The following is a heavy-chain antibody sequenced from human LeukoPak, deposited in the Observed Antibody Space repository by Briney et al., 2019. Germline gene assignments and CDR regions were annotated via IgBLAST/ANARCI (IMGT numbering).Heavy chain of an antibody. CDR3: GRQGYTASHYFFDY. J-gene: IGHJ4*02. CDR2: IYTTGAT. V-gene: IGHV4-4*07. CDR1: RGSINNYY. D-gene: IGHD2-2*02. Sequence: PSETLSLTCTVSRGSINNYYWGWVRQPPGKGLEWIGRIYTTGATQYNPSLKSRVTMSVDTSTNQFSLNLRSMTAADTAVYYCGRQGYTASHYFFDYWSQGSLVAVS.